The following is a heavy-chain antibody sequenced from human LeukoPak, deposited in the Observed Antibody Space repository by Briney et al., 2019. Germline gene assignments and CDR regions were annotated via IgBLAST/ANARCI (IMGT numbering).Heavy chain of an antibody. J-gene: IGHJ4*02. V-gene: IGHV1-2*02. CDR2: INPNSGGT. D-gene: IGHD6-19*01. CDR3: ARLSSKQWLVHPVDY. Sequence: ASVKVSCKASGYTFTGYYMHWVRQAPGQGLEWMGWINPNSGGTNYAQKFQGRVTMTRDTSISTAYLQWSSLKASDIAMYYCARLSSKQWLVHPVDYWGQGTLVTVSS. CDR1: GYTFTGYY.